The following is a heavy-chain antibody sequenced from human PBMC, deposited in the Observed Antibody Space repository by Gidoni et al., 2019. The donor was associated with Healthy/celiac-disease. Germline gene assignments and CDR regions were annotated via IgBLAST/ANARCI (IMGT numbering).Heavy chain of an antibody. CDR2: ISSSSSYT. J-gene: IGHJ4*02. D-gene: IGHD3-22*01. CDR3: ARSRRYYYDSSGYADY. V-gene: IGHV3-11*06. CDR1: GFTFSDYY. Sequence: QVQLVESGGGLVKPGGSLRLSCAASGFTFSDYYMSWIRQAPGKGLEWVSYISSSSSYTNYADSVKGRFTISRDNAKNSLYLQMNSLRAEDTAVYYCARSRRYYYDSSGYADYWGQGTLVTVSS.